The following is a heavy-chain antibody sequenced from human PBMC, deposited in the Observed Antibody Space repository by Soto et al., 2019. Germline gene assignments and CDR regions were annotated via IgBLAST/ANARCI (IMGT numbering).Heavy chain of an antibody. CDR2: ISGGGDRT. CDR1: GFPFNTHG. J-gene: IGHJ4*02. D-gene: IGHD3-16*02. CDR3: AKXATYDYVWGDYRYFFDH. Sequence: GGSLRLSCGASGFPFNTHGMAWVRQAPGKGLEWVSGISGGGDRTQYADGVKGRFTISRDNSKNTVDLQMTSLRAEDTATYYCAKXATYDYVWGDYRYFFDHWGPGTVVTVSS. V-gene: IGHV3-23*01.